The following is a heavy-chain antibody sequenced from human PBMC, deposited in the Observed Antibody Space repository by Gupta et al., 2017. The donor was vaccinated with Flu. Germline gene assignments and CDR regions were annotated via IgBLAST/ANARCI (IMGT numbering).Heavy chain of an antibody. CDR2: INPNSGGT. CDR1: GYTFTGYY. D-gene: IGHD4/OR15-4a*01. V-gene: IGHV1-2*02. Sequence: QVQLVQSGAEVKKPGASVKVSCKASGYTFTGYYMHWVRQAPGQGLEWMGWINPNSGGTNYAQKFQGRVTMTRDTSISTAYMELSRLRSDDTAVYYCARALVFQGAYYYYGMDVWGQGTTVTVSS. CDR3: ARALVFQGAYYYYGMDV. J-gene: IGHJ6*02.